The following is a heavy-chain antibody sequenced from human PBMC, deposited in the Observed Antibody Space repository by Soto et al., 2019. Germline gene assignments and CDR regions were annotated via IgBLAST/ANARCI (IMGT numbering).Heavy chain of an antibody. J-gene: IGHJ5*02. Sequence: QVQLQQWGAGLLKPSETLSLTCAVYGGSLSDYYWNWLRQPPGKGLEWIGEINHRGTTSYNPSLKSRVYISVDTAMTQFSLKLRSVTAADTAIYYCAGYQWNPGAFDRCGPGTQVTVFS. V-gene: IGHV4-34*01. CDR2: INHRGTT. CDR1: GGSLSDYY. CDR3: AGYQWNPGAFDR. D-gene: IGHD1-20*01.